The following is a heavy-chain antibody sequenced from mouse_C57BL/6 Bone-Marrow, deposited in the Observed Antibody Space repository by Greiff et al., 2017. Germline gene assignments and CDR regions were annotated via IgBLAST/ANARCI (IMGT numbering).Heavy chain of an antibody. V-gene: IGHV1-63*01. D-gene: IGHD1-1*01. Sequence: VQLQQSGAELVRPGTSVKMSCKASGYTFTNYWIGWAKQRPGHGLEWIGDIYPGGGYTNYNEKFKGKATLTVEKSSSTACMQFSSLTSEESAIYYCARGDYYGSSFAYWGQGTLVTVSA. CDR3: ARGDYYGSSFAY. J-gene: IGHJ3*01. CDR2: IYPGGGYT. CDR1: GYTFTNYW.